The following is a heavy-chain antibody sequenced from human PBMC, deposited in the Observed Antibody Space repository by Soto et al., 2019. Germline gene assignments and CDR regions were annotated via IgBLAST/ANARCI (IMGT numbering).Heavy chain of an antibody. Sequence: VQLVESGGGVVQPGRSLRLSCAASGFTFSSYGMHWVRQAPGKGLEWVAVIWYDGSNKYYADSVKGRFTISRDNSKNTLYLQMNSLRAEDTAVYYCARDGRWLLLGYYYYCMDVWGQGTTVTVSS. D-gene: IGHD2-15*01. CDR1: GFTFSSYG. J-gene: IGHJ6*02. V-gene: IGHV3-33*01. CDR2: IWYDGSNK. CDR3: ARDGRWLLLGYYYYCMDV.